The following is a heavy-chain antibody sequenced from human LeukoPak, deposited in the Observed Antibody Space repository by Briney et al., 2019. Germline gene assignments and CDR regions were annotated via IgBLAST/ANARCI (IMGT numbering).Heavy chain of an antibody. CDR2: INWNGSGA. D-gene: IGHD3-10*02. V-gene: IGHV3-20*04. CDR3: AELGITMIGGV. CDR1: GFTFDDCG. J-gene: IGHJ6*04. Sequence: PGGSLRLSCAASGFTFDDCGMSWVRQAPGKGLEWVSGINWNGSGAGYADSVKGRFTISRDNAKNSLYLQMNSLRAEDTAVYYCAELGITMIGGVWGKGTTVTISS.